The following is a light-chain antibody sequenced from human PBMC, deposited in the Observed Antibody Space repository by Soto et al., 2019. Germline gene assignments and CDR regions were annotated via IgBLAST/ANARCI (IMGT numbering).Light chain of an antibody. V-gene: IGKV1-39*01. J-gene: IGKJ5*01. CDR1: RSINIY. CDR2: AAS. CDR3: QQSHSSPYT. Sequence: DIQMTQSPSSLSASVGDRVTITCRASRSINIYLNWYQQKPGKDPKLLIYAASNLQSGVPSRFSGDGVGTHFTLTISSLQPEDFATYHCQQSHSSPYTFGQGTRLEIK.